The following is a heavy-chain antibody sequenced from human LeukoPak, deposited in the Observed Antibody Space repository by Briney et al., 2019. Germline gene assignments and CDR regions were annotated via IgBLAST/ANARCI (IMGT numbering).Heavy chain of an antibody. D-gene: IGHD3-22*01. V-gene: IGHV3-9*01. CDR3: VKDKSRHSSGYYYYFDY. CDR1: GFSFDEYA. J-gene: IGHJ4*02. CDR2: ITRNSDRSI. Sequence: AGGSLRLSCAASGFSFDEYALHWVRQAPGKGLEWVSGITRNSDRSIGYADAVKGRFTISRDNAKKSLYLQMNSLRVEDTALYFCVKDKSRHSSGYYYYFDYWGQGTLVTVSS.